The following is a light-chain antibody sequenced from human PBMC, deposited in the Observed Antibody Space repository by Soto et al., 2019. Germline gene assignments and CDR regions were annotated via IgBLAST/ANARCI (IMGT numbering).Light chain of an antibody. CDR2: AAS. Sequence: DIQMTQSPSSLSASVGDRVTITCRASQSISSYLNWYQQKPGKAPNLLIYAASSLRSGVPSRFSGSRSGTHFTLTISSLQREDFATFYCQQSYSTPGTFGERTKLEIQ. J-gene: IGKJ2*02. CDR1: QSISSY. CDR3: QQSYSTPGT. V-gene: IGKV1-39*01.